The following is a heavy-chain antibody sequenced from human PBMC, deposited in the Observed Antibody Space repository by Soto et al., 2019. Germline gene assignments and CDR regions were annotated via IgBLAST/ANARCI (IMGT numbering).Heavy chain of an antibody. CDR3: ARHGAKSGSYSEYFQH. V-gene: IGHV4-39*01. CDR1: GGSISSSTHF. D-gene: IGHD1-26*01. Sequence: QLQLQESGPGLVKASETLSLTCTVSGGSISSSTHFWGWIRQPPGKGLEWIGSIDYSGTTYYNTSLRTRATISVDTSMTQFSLMLSSVTAADTAVYYCARHGAKSGSYSEYFQHWGQGTLVTVSS. J-gene: IGHJ1*01. CDR2: IDYSGTT.